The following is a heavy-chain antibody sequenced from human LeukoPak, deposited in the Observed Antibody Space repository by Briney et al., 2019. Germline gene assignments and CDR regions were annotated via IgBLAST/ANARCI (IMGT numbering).Heavy chain of an antibody. J-gene: IGHJ5*02. D-gene: IGHD6-13*01. V-gene: IGHV1-2*02. CDR1: GYTFTGYY. CDR2: INPNSGGT. Sequence: ASVKVSCKASGYTFTGYYMHWVRQAPGQGLEWMGWINPNSGGTNYAQKFQGRVTMTRDTSISTAYMELSRLRSDDTAVYYCARYSRAWSSPRIAAAVYWFDPWGQGTLVTVSS. CDR3: ARYSRAWSSPRIAAAVYWFDP.